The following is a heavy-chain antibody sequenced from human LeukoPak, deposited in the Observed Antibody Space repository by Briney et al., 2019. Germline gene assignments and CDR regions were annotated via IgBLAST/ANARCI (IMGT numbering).Heavy chain of an antibody. CDR2: ISGSGGST. V-gene: IGHV3-23*01. CDR3: AKDRRWQRGNDAFDI. D-gene: IGHD3-16*01. Sequence: PGGTLRLSCAASGFTFSTYGMSWVRQAPGKGLEWVSAISGSGGSTYYADSVKGRFTISRDNSKNTLYLQMNSLRAEDTAVYYCAKDRRWQRGNDAFDIWGQGTMVTVSS. J-gene: IGHJ3*02. CDR1: GFTFSTYG.